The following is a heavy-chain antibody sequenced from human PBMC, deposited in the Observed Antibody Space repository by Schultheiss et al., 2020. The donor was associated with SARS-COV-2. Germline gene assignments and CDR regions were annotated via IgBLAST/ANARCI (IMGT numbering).Heavy chain of an antibody. CDR2: IDWDDDK. CDR3: ARSPERGYDFWSGYYQNNWFDP. Sequence: TLSLTCTVSGGSISSGGYYWSWIRQHPGKALEWLARIDWDDDKFYSTSLKTRLTISKDTSKNQVVLTMTNMDPVDTATYYCARSPERGYDFWSGYYQNNWFDPWGQGTLVTVSS. CDR1: GGSISSGGYY. V-gene: IGHV2-70*16. J-gene: IGHJ5*02. D-gene: IGHD3-3*01.